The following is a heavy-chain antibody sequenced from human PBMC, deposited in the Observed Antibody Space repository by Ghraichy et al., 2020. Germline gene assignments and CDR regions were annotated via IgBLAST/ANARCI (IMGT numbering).Heavy chain of an antibody. CDR3: ARTPSDFWSGLYYYYYYMDV. D-gene: IGHD3-3*01. Sequence: SETLSLTCTVPGGSISSYYWSWIRQPPGKGLEWIGYIYYSGSTNYNPSLKSRVTISVDTSKNQFSLKLSSVTAADTAVYYCARTPSDFWSGLYYYYYYMDVWGKGTTVTVSS. CDR1: GGSISSYY. CDR2: IYYSGST. V-gene: IGHV4-59*01. J-gene: IGHJ6*03.